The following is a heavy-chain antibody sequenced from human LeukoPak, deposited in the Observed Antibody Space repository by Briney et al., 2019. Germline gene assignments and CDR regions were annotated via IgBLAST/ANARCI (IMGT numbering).Heavy chain of an antibody. V-gene: IGHV3-23*01. CDR1: GFTFNSYA. Sequence: GGSLRLSCATSGFTFNSYAMSWVRQAPGKGLEWVSGISSSSGSTVYADSVKGRFTISRDNFRNTVLLQMNSLRVDDTAVYYCAKDQGSGLGSYSWGYFDSWGQGTLVTVSS. D-gene: IGHD3-10*01. CDR3: AKDQGSGLGSYSWGYFDS. CDR2: ISSSSGST. J-gene: IGHJ4*02.